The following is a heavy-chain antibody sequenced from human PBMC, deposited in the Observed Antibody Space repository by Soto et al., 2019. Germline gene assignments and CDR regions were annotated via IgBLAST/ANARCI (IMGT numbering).Heavy chain of an antibody. CDR1: GYTLTELS. D-gene: IGHD6-13*01. CDR2: FDPEDGET. V-gene: IGHV1-24*01. CDR3: ATFSYRYSSSWPPDY. Sequence: ASVKVSCKVSGYTLTELSMHWVRQAPGKGLEWMGGFDPEDGETIYAQKFQGRVTMTEDTSTDTAYMELSSLRSEDTAVYYCATFSYRYSSSWPPDYWGQGTLVTVSS. J-gene: IGHJ4*02.